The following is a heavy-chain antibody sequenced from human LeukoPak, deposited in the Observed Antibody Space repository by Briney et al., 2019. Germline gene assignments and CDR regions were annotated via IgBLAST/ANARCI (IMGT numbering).Heavy chain of an antibody. CDR2: IYYSGST. CDR1: GGSVSSGSYY. Sequence: PSETLSLTCTVSGGSVSSGSYYWSWTRQPPGKGLEWIGYIYYSGSTNYNPSLKSRVTISVDTSKNQFSLKLSSVTAADTAVYYCARGPIDYYGSGSFPDYWGQGTLVTVSS. V-gene: IGHV4-61*01. D-gene: IGHD3-10*01. CDR3: ARGPIDYYGSGSFPDY. J-gene: IGHJ4*02.